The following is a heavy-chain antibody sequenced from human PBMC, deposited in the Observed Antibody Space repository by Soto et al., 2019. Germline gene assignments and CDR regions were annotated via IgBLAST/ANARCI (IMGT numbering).Heavy chain of an antibody. J-gene: IGHJ4*02. CDR2: INADNGNT. CDR3: ARDNWITRYYFDY. V-gene: IGHV1-3*01. D-gene: IGHD2-2*03. CDR1: GYTFTSYS. Sequence: ASVKVSCKASGYTFTSYSMHWVRQAPGQRLEWMGWINADNGNTQFSQKFQGRVTITRDTSASTAYMELSSLRSEDTAVYYCARDNWITRYYFDYWGQGTPVTLSS.